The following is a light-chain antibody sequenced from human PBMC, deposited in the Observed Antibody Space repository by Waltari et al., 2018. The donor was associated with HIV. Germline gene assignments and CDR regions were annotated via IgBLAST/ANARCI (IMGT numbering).Light chain of an antibody. Sequence: DVVMTQSPDSLTVSAGERATLNCKSSQSLLYGSNNKNYLAWYQQRPGHRPKLLIYWASTRQSGVPDRFSGSGSGTDFSLTISSLQAEDVAVYYCQQYYLVPYTFGQGTKLEIK. CDR1: QSLLYGSNNKNY. CDR3: QQYYLVPYT. J-gene: IGKJ2*01. CDR2: WAS. V-gene: IGKV4-1*01.